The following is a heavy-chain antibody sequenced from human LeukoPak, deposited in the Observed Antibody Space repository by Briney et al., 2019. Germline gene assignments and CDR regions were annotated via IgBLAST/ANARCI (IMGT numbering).Heavy chain of an antibody. J-gene: IGHJ6*03. CDR2: TSYVAHCYN. V-gene: IGHV6-1*01. Sequence: SQTLSLTCAISGGSVSSNTAAWNWIRQSPWRGLEWLGRTSYVAHCYNDYAVSVKSRITINPNTSKNHFSLQLNSVTPEDTAVYYCAREDTGYSSGWYGYYYYYMDVWGKGTTVTVSS. D-gene: IGHD6-19*01. CDR3: AREDTGYSSGWYGYYYYYMDV. CDR1: GGSVSSNTAA.